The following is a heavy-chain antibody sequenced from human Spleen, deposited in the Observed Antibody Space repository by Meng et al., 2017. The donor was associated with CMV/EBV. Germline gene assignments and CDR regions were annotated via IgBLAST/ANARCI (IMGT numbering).Heavy chain of an antibody. J-gene: IGHJ4*02. CDR1: GGSISRGAHY. CDR3: ARGAISAAVVFDY. CDR2: IYYSGST. Sequence: LRLSCTVSGGSISRGAHYWSWIRQHPGKGLEWIGYIYYSGSTYHNPSLKSRLTISVDTSKNQFSLKLSSVTAADTAVYYCARGAISAAVVFDYWGQGTLVTVSS. D-gene: IGHD6-13*01. V-gene: IGHV4-31*03.